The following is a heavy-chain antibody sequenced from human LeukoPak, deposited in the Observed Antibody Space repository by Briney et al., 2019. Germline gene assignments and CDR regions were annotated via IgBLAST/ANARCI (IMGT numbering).Heavy chain of an antibody. D-gene: IGHD6-13*01. J-gene: IGHJ5*02. CDR2: IYYSGST. Sequence: SETLSLTCTVSGGSISSSSYYWGWIRQPPGKGLAWIGSIYYSGSTYYNPSLQSRVTISVDTSKNQFSLRLTSVTAADTAVYYCAKAVAAAGRFGFDPWGQGTLVTVSS. CDR1: GGSISSSSYY. V-gene: IGHV4-39*07. CDR3: AKAVAAAGRFGFDP.